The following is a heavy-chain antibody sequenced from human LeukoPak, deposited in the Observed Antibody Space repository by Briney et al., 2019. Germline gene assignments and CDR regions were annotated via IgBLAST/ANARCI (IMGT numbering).Heavy chain of an antibody. D-gene: IGHD1-26*01. Sequence: GGSLRLSCAASGFTSSAYWMHWVRQAPGKGLVWVSGINSNGSSTTYADSVKGRFTISRDDAKNTLSLQMNSLRVDDTAKYYCVRGRSGSYFVNWGQGTLVTVSS. J-gene: IGHJ4*02. CDR2: INSNGSST. CDR1: GFTSSAYW. CDR3: VRGRSGSYFVN. V-gene: IGHV3-74*01.